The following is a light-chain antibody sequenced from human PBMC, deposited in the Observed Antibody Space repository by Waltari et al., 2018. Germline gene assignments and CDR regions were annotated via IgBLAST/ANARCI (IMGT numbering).Light chain of an antibody. V-gene: IGLV2-23*02. Sequence: SALTQPASVSGSPGQSIPISCPETSANVGSYPLLSWYQRHPGGAPKLLIYEVSERPSGVSIRFSGSKSGKTASLTISGLQPEDEADYYCCAFAGRGFYVFGTGTQVTVL. CDR2: EVS. J-gene: IGLJ1*01. CDR3: CAFAGRGFYV. CDR1: SANVGSYPL.